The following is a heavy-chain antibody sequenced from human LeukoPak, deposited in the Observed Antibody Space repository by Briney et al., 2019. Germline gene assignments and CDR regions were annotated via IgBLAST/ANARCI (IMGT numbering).Heavy chain of an antibody. J-gene: IGHJ4*02. Sequence: GGSLRLSCAATGVTFSDYYMSLIRQAPGKGLEWVSYISSSGSTIYYADSVKGRFTISRDNAKNSLYLQMNSLRTEDTAVYYCASSSGSYAYWGQGTLVTVSS. CDR3: ASSSGSYAY. CDR2: ISSSGSTI. CDR1: GVTFSDYY. D-gene: IGHD1-26*01. V-gene: IGHV3-11*01.